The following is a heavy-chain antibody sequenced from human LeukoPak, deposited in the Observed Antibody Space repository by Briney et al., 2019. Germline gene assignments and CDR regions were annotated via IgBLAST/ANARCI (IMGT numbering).Heavy chain of an antibody. D-gene: IGHD3-10*01. J-gene: IGHJ6*02. CDR3: AKVPYSDYGSGRPPFMDV. V-gene: IGHV3-23*01. CDR2: ISNTGSDT. Sequence: GRSLRLSCAASGFTFSNYAMSWVRQAPGKGLESVSTISNTGSDTYYADSVKGRFTISRDNSENTLYLQMNNLRAEDTAIHYCAKVPYSDYGSGRPPFMDVWGQGTTVAVSS. CDR1: GFTFSNYA.